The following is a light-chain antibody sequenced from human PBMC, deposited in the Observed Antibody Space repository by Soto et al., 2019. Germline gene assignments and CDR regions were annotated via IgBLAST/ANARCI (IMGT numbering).Light chain of an antibody. CDR1: QSVSSY. CDR2: DAS. J-gene: IGKJ1*01. V-gene: IGKV3-11*01. Sequence: EIVLIQSPATLSLSPGERDTHSCRASQSVSSYLAWYQQKPGQAPRLLIYDASNRATGIPARFSGSGSGTDFTLTISSLEPEDFAVYYCQQRSNWPWTFGQGTKV. CDR3: QQRSNWPWT.